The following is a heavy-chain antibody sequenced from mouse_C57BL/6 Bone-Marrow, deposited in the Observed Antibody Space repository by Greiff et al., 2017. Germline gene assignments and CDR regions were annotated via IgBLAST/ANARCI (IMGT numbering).Heavy chain of an antibody. Sequence: EVMLVESGEGLVKPGGSLKLSCAASGFTFSSYAMSWVRQTPEKRLEWVAYISSGGDYTYYADTVKGRFTISRDNARNTLYLQMSSLKSEDTAMYYCTRDGVLRQYLPAWFAYWGQGTLVTVSA. CDR2: ISSGGDYT. CDR3: TRDGVLRQYLPAWFAY. D-gene: IGHD1-1*01. CDR1: GFTFSSYA. V-gene: IGHV5-9-1*02. J-gene: IGHJ3*01.